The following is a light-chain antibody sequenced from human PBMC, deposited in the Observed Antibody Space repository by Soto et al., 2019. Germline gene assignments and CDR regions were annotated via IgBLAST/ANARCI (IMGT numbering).Light chain of an antibody. V-gene: IGKV1-39*01. Sequence: DIQMTQSPSPLSASVGDSVTITCRASQTIKTYLNWYRHKPGKAPELLIYAASRLQSGVASRFSGSGSGTYFSLTIRSLQPDDRATYYCQQTYTAPGTFGQGTKVEI. J-gene: IGKJ1*01. CDR3: QQTYTAPGT. CDR1: QTIKTY. CDR2: AAS.